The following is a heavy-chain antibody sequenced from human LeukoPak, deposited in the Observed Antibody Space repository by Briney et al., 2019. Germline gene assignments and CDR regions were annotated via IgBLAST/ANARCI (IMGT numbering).Heavy chain of an antibody. J-gene: IGHJ4*02. D-gene: IGHD2-2*02. CDR1: GGSFSGYY. CDR3: ARAPIYMGFDY. Sequence: SETLSLTCAVYGGSFSGYYWSWIRQPPGKGLEWIGEINHSGSTNYNPSLKSRVTISVNTSKNQFSLKLSSVTAADTAVYYCARAPIYMGFDYWGQGTLVTVSS. V-gene: IGHV4-34*01. CDR2: INHSGST.